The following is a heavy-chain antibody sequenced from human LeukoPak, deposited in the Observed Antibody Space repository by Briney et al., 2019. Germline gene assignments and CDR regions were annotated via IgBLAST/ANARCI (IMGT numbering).Heavy chain of an antibody. J-gene: IGHJ6*04. CDR3: ARVRLAAAATGYYYYGMDV. CDR1: GGSISSGGYS. D-gene: IGHD6-13*01. V-gene: IGHV4-30-2*01. Sequence: PSQTLSLTCAVSGGSISSGGYSWSWIRQPPGKGLEWIGYIYHSGSTYYNPSLKSRVTISVDTSKNQFSLKLSSVTAADTAVYYCARVRLAAAATGYYYYGMDVWGKGTTVTVSS. CDR2: IYHSGST.